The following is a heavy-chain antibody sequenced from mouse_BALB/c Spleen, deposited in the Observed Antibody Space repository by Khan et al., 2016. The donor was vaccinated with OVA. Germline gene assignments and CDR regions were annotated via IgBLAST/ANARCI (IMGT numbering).Heavy chain of an antibody. CDR2: IDPANGNT. J-gene: IGHJ3*01. CDR1: GFNIKDTY. CDR3: ARDYWDVFAY. D-gene: IGHD4-1*01. V-gene: IGHV14-3*02. Sequence: VQLKQSGAELVKPGASVKLSCTASGFNIKDTYMHWVKQRPEQGLEWIGRIDPANGNTKYDPKFQGKATINADTSSNTAYLHLSSLTSEDTAVYYCARDYWDVFAYWGQGTLVTVSA.